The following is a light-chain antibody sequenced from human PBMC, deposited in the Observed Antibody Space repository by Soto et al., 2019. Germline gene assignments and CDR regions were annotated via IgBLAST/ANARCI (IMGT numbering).Light chain of an antibody. CDR2: DAS. V-gene: IGKV3-11*01. CDR3: QQRSNWPPGLT. CDR1: QSVRSS. J-gene: IGKJ4*01. Sequence: EIVLTQSPATLTLSPGDRATLSCRASQSVRSSLAWYQQKPGQAPRLLIYDASKRATGIPARFSGSASGTDFTLTISSLEPGDFAVYYCQQRSNWPPGLTFGGGTKVDI.